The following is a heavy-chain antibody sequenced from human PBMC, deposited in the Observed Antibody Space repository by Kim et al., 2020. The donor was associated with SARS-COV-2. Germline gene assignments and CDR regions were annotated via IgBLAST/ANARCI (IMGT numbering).Heavy chain of an antibody. CDR3: AKGTLVVGLAYFDY. Sequence: ADSVKGRFTISRDNSKNTLYLQMNSLRAEDTAVYYCAKGTLVVGLAYFDYWGQGTLVTVSS. V-gene: IGHV3-23*01. D-gene: IGHD6-6*01. J-gene: IGHJ4*02.